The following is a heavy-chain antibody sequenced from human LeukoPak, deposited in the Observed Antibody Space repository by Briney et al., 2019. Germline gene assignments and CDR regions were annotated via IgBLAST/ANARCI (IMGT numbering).Heavy chain of an antibody. CDR2: ISYDGSNK. CDR3: AKVSRDGYTFDY. D-gene: IGHD5-24*01. V-gene: IGHV3-30*18. Sequence: QTGGSLRLSCAASGFTFSSYGMHWVRQAPGKGLEWVAVISYDGSNKYYADSVKGRFTISRDNPKNTLYLQMNSLRAEDTAVYYCAKVSRDGYTFDYWGQGTLVTVSS. J-gene: IGHJ4*02. CDR1: GFTFSSYG.